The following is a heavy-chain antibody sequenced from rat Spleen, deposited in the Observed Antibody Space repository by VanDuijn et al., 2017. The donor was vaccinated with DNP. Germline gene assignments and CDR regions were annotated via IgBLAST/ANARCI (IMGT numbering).Heavy chain of an antibody. J-gene: IGHJ2*01. V-gene: IGHV2-32*01. Sequence: QVQLKESGPGLVQPSQTLSLTCTVSGFSLSSYNVHWVRQPPGKGLEWMGVMWSEGDTSYNSALKSRLSISRDTSKSQVFLKMNSLQPEDTGTYYCARWDRDWGQGVMVTVSS. CDR3: ARWDRD. CDR2: MWSEGDT. D-gene: IGHD2-2*01. CDR1: GFSLSSYN.